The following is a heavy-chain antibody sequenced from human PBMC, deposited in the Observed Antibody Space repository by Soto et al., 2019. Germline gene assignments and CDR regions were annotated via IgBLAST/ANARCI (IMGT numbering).Heavy chain of an antibody. CDR2: IIPIFGTA. CDR1: GGTFSSYA. J-gene: IGHJ4*02. Sequence: QVQLMQSGAEVKKPGSSVKVSCKASGGTFSSYAISWVRQAPGQGLEWMGGIIPIFGTANYAQKFQGRVTITADESTSTAYMELSSLRSEDTAVYYCAARFSPYYDSSGYYPFDYWGQGTLVTVSS. V-gene: IGHV1-69*01. D-gene: IGHD3-22*01. CDR3: AARFSPYYDSSGYYPFDY.